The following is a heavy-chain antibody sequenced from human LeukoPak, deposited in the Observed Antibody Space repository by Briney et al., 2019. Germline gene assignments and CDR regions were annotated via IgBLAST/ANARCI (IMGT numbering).Heavy chain of an antibody. J-gene: IGHJ4*02. D-gene: IGHD6-13*01. CDR3: ARRGAAAGLYYFDY. CDR1: GGSISSYY. CDR2: IYYSGST. V-gene: IGHV4-59*08. Sequence: SEILSLTCTVSGGSISSYYWSWIRQPPGKGLEWIGYIYYSGSTNYNPSLKSRVTISVDTSKNQFSLKLSSVTAADTAVYYCARRGAAAGLYYFDYWGQGTLVTVSS.